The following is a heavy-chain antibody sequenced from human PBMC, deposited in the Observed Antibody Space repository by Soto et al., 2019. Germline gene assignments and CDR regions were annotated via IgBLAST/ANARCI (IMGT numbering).Heavy chain of an antibody. V-gene: IGHV4-59*01. Sequence: QSLTCTVSGGSISSYYWSWIRQPPGKGLEWIGYIYYSGSTNYNPSLKSRVTISVDTSKNQFSLKLSSVTAADTAVYYCARGAPLLRYFDWFPRNWFDPWGQGTLVTVSS. CDR1: GGSISSYY. CDR3: ARGAPLLRYFDWFPRNWFDP. J-gene: IGHJ5*02. CDR2: IYYSGST. D-gene: IGHD3-9*01.